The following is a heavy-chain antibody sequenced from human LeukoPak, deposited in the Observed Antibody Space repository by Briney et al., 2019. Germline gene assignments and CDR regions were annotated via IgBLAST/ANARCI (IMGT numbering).Heavy chain of an antibody. CDR1: GFTFSSYW. CDR2: INSDGSST. Sequence: GGSLRLSCAASGFTFSSYWMHWVRQAPGKGLVWVSRINSDGSSTSHADSVKGRFTISRDNAKNTLYLQMNSLRAEDTAVYYCARATRYCSGGSCVYYFDYWGQGTLVTVSS. J-gene: IGHJ4*02. D-gene: IGHD2-15*01. V-gene: IGHV3-74*01. CDR3: ARATRYCSGGSCVYYFDY.